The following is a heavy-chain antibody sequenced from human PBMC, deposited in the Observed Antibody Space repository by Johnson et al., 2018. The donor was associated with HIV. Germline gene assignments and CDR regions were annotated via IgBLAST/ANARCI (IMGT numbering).Heavy chain of an antibody. D-gene: IGHD3-22*01. CDR3: ARGHYYDTGHDAFDI. CDR1: GFTFSSNY. J-gene: IGHJ3*02. V-gene: IGHV3-66*01. CDR2: IYSGGST. Sequence: VQLVESGGGLVQPGGSLRLSCAASGFTFSSNYMSWVRQAPGKGLEWVSVIYSGGSTYYADSVKGRFTISRDNSKNTLYLQMNSLRAEDTALYYCARGHYYDTGHDAFDIWGQGTMVTVSS.